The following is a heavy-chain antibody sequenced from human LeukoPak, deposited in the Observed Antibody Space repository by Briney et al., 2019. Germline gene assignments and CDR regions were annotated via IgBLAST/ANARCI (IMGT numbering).Heavy chain of an antibody. Sequence: GGSLRLSCAASGFTFSSYAMSWVRQAPGKGLEWVGRIKSKTDGGTTDYAAPVKGRFTISRDDSKNTLYLQMNSLKTEDTAVYYCTTLTYYYGSGRYPVDYWGQGTLVTVSS. D-gene: IGHD3-10*01. CDR1: GFTFSSYA. CDR3: TTLTYYYGSGRYPVDY. J-gene: IGHJ4*02. CDR2: IKSKTDGGTT. V-gene: IGHV3-15*01.